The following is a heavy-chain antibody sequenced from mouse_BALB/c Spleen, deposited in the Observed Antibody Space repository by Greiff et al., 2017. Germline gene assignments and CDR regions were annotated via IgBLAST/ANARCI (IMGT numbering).Heavy chain of an antibody. CDR1: GFTFSDYY. CDR3: ARWAVYYGYDGGYYYAMDY. CDR2: ISDGGSYT. Sequence: EVKLVESGGGLVKPGGSLKLSCAASGFTFSDYYMYWVRQTPEKRLEWVATISDGGSYTYYPDSVKGRFTISRDNAKNNLYLQMSSLKSEDTAMYYCARWAVYYGYDGGYYYAMDYWGQGTSVTVSA. J-gene: IGHJ4*01. D-gene: IGHD2-2*01. V-gene: IGHV5-4*02.